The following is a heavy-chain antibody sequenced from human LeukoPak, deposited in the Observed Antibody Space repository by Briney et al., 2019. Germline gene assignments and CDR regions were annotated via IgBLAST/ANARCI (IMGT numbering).Heavy chain of an antibody. CDR1: GGSISSYY. V-gene: IGHV4-4*07. Sequence: SETLSLTCTVSGGSISSYYWSWIRQPAGKGLEWIGRIYTSGSTNYNPSLKSRVTMSVDTSKNQFSLKLSSVTAADTAVYYCARDGDLAYYYGSGSYSPPWFDPWGQGTLDTVSS. CDR2: IYTSGST. CDR3: ARDGDLAYYYGSGSYSPPWFDP. J-gene: IGHJ5*02. D-gene: IGHD3-10*01.